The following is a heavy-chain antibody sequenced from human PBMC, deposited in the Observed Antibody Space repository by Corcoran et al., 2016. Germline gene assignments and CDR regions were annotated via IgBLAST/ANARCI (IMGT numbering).Heavy chain of an antibody. D-gene: IGHD5-18*01. Sequence: EVQLVESGGGLVQPGGSLKLSCAASGFTFSGSAMYWVRQASGKGLEWVGRIRSKANSYATAYAASVKGRFTISRDDSKNTAYLQMNSLKTEDTAVYYCTRHALWDTVDGLSAGYSYEDYYYGMDVWGQGTTVTVSS. V-gene: IGHV3-73*02. CDR3: TRHALWDTVDGLSAGYSYEDYYYGMDV. CDR1: GFTFSGSA. J-gene: IGHJ6*02. CDR2: IRSKANSYAT.